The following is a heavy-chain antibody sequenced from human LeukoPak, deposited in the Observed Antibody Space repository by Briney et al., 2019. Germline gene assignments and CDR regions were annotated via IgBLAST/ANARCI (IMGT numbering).Heavy chain of an antibody. J-gene: IGHJ4*02. D-gene: IGHD6-6*01. V-gene: IGHV4-59*01. CDR3: AGGSSSPKLVRSGYYFDY. CDR1: GGSISSYY. CDR2: IYYSGST. Sequence: PSETLSLTCTVSGGSISSYYWSWIRQPPGKGLEWIGYIYYSGSTNYNPSLKSRVTISVDTSKNQFSLKLSSVTAADTAVYYCAGGSSSPKLVRSGYYFDYWGQGTLVTVSS.